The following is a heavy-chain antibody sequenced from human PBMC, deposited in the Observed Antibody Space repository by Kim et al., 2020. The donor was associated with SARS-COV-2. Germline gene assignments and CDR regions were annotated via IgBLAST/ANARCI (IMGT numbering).Heavy chain of an antibody. J-gene: IGHJ4*02. D-gene: IGHD3-22*01. Sequence: SETLSLTCTVSGGSISSYYWSWIRQPPGKGLEWIGYIYYSGSTNYNPSLKSRVTISVDTSKNQFSLKLSSVTAADTAVYYCARVMIGHYFDYWGQGTLVTVSS. CDR3: ARVMIGHYFDY. CDR2: IYYSGST. V-gene: IGHV4-59*01. CDR1: GGSISSYY.